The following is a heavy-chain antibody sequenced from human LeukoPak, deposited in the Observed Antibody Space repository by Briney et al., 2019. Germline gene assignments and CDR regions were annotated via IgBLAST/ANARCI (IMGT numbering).Heavy chain of an antibody. CDR3: ARHFIAVAGMIVYWFDP. D-gene: IGHD6-19*01. J-gene: IGHJ5*02. Sequence: TSETLSLTCTVSGGSISSSSYYWGWIRQPPGKGLEWIGSIYYSGSTYYNPSLKSRVTISVDTSKNQFSLKLSSVTAADTAVYYCARHFIAVAGMIVYWFDPWGQGTLVTVSS. CDR1: GGSISSSSYY. V-gene: IGHV4-39*01. CDR2: IYYSGST.